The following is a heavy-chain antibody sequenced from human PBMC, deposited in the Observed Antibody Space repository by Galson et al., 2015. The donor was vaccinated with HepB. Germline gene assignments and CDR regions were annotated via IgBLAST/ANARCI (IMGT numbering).Heavy chain of an antibody. J-gene: IGHJ4*02. CDR1: GFTFRRLG. CDR3: ARGTTSIDY. V-gene: IGHV3-23*01. Sequence: SLRLSCATSGFTFRRLGMTWVRQAAGTGLECVAATSMSGGSTDYAASVKGRFPISRDNSNNMLYLQMNNLRVEDTAVYYCARGTTSIDYWGQGTQVSVSS. CDR2: TSMSGGST. D-gene: IGHD1-1*01.